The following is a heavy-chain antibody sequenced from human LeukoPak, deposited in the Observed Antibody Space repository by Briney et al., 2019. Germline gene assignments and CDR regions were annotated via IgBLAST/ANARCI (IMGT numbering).Heavy chain of an antibody. V-gene: IGHV3-43*02. J-gene: IGHJ4*02. CDR3: AKRLHGVSFSFDY. CDR1: GFTFVDYS. D-gene: IGHD5-24*01. CDR2: INDDALTA. Sequence: PGWSLTVSCAASGFTFVDYSWHGVRQTRGKGVAGVSLINDDALTAHYGDSVRGRFTISKNNSKNSLYLKMNGLRTEDTAFYYCAKRLHGVSFSFDYWGRGTLVTVS.